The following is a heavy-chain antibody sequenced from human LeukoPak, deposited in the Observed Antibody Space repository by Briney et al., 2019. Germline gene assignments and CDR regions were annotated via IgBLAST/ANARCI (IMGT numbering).Heavy chain of an antibody. CDR2: INHSGST. CDR3: ARGNRH. CDR1: GGSFSGYY. Sequence: PSETLSLTCAVYGGSFSGYYWSWIRQPPGKGLEWIGEINHSGSTNYNPSLKSRVTISVDTSKNQLSLKLSSVTDADTSVYYCARGNRHWGQGTLVTVSS. J-gene: IGHJ1*01. V-gene: IGHV4-34*01.